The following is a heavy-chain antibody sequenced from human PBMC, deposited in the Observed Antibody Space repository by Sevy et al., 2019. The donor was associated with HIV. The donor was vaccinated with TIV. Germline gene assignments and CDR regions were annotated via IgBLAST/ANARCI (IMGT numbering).Heavy chain of an antibody. V-gene: IGHV3-7*01. CDR1: GFTFSDYF. CDR3: ARELWPGDY. J-gene: IGHJ4*02. Sequence: GGSLRLSCAASGFTFSDYFMGWVRQAPGKGLEWVANVDQDGSQKYYVGSVRGRFTISRDNAKNSVYLQINRLRLDDTAVYYCARELWPGDYWGQGTLVTVSS. CDR2: VDQDGSQK. D-gene: IGHD2-21*01.